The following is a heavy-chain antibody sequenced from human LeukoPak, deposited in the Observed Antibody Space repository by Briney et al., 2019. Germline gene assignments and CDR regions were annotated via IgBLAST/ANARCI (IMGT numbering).Heavy chain of an antibody. Sequence: SETLSLTCTVSRASISSSNYYWGWIRQPPGKGLEWYGSIYYSGSTYYNPSLKSRVTISVDTSKNQFSLKLSSVTAADTAVYYCARVVRGYGPLYFDDCGQGTLVTVPS. V-gene: IGHV4-39*01. CDR2: IYYSGST. CDR1: RASISSSNYY. CDR3: ARVVRGYGPLYFDD. J-gene: IGHJ4*02. D-gene: IGHD5-18*01.